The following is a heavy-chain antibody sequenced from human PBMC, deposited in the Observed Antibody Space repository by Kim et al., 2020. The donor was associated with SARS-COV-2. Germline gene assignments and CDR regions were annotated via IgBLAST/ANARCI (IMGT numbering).Heavy chain of an antibody. CDR1: GGSISSGGYS. D-gene: IGHD3-22*01. V-gene: IGHV4-30-2*01. CDR3: AGARTDYYDSSGYYLEGGCICFDP. J-gene: IGHJ5*02. CDR2: IYHSGST. Sequence: SETLSLTCAVSGGSISSGGYSWSWIRQPPGKGLEWIGYIYHSGSTYYTPSLKSRVTISVDRSKNQFSLNLGAVTAAATAVYYCAGARTDYYDSSGYYLEGGCICFDPWGQGTLVTVSS.